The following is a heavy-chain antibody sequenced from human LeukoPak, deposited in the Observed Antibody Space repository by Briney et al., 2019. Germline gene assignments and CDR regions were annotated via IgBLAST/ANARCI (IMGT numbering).Heavy chain of an antibody. J-gene: IGHJ3*01. CDR1: GGSISSGGYS. Sequence: NPSETLSLTCAVSGGSISSGGYSWSWIRQPPGKGLEWIGYIYHSGSTYYNPSLKSRVTISVDRSKNQFSLKLSSVTAADTAVYYCARDLAGTGPHAWGQGTMVTVSS. CDR2: IYHSGST. V-gene: IGHV4-30-2*01. D-gene: IGHD6-13*01. CDR3: ARDLAGTGPHA.